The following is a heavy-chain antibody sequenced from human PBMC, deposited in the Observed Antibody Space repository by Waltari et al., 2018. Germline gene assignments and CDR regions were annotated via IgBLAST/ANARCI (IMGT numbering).Heavy chain of an antibody. V-gene: IGHV4-39*01. CDR2: IYYSGST. J-gene: IGHJ4*02. CDR3: ATKRESSASGFDY. CDR1: GGSIRISSYY. D-gene: IGHD6-19*01. Sequence: QLQLQESGPGLVKPSETLSFTCPVSGGSIRISSYYWRWIRQPPGKGLEWIGSIYYSGSTYYNPSLKSRVTISVDTSKNQFSLKLSSVTAADTAVYYCATKRESSASGFDYWGQGTLVTVSS.